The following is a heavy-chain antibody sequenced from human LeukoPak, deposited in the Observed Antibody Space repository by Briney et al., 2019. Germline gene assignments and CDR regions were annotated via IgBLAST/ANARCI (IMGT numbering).Heavy chain of an antibody. J-gene: IGHJ4*02. CDR2: LFTGGGRT. V-gene: IGHV3-23*03. D-gene: IGHD3-10*01. CDR1: GFTFNNYL. Sequence: PGGSLRLSCAASGFTFNNYLMSWVRQAPGKGLEWVSVLFTGGGRTLYADSVKDRFTISGVTSRTTLYLQMNGLRAEDTAVYYCAKECDYSPGHKFDLWGQGTLVTVSS. CDR3: AKECDYSPGHKFDL.